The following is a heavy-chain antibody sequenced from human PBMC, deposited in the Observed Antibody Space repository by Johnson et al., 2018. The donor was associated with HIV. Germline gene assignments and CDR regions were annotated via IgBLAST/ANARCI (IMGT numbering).Heavy chain of an antibody. CDR2: VYSGGTT. V-gene: IGHV3-66*01. CDR3: ARWNWGSAAFDI. J-gene: IGHJ3*02. D-gene: IGHD7-27*01. Sequence: VQLVESGGGLVRPGGSLRLSCTASGFTVSSHYMSWVRQAPGKGLESVSVVYSGGTTHYADSVKGRSTISRDNSKNTLYLQMNSLRAEDTAVYYCARWNWGSAAFDIWGQGTMVTVSS. CDR1: GFTVSSHY.